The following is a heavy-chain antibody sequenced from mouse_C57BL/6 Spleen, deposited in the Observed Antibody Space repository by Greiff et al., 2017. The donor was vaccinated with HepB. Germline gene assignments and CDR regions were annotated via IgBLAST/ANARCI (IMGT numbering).Heavy chain of an antibody. D-gene: IGHD1-1*01. V-gene: IGHV5-16*01. CDR2: INYDGSST. CDR3: ARDDYYGSSYDY. Sequence: EVKLMESEGGLVQPGSSMKLSCTASGFTFSDYYMAWVRQVPEKGLEWVANINYDGSSTYYLDSLKSRFIISRDNAKNILYLQMSSLKSEDTATYYCARDDYYGSSYDYWGQGTTLTVSS. J-gene: IGHJ2*01. CDR1: GFTFSDYY.